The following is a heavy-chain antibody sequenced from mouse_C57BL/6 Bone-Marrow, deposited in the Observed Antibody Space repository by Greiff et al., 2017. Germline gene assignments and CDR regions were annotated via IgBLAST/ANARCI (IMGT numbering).Heavy chain of an antibody. V-gene: IGHV1-22*01. CDR2: INPNNGGT. CDR3: ARLGLLPLYYFDY. J-gene: IGHJ2*01. Sequence: EVQLQQSGPELVKPGASVKMSCKASGYTFTDYNMHWVKQSHGKSLEWIGYINPNNGGTSYNQKFKGKATLTVNKSSSTAYMELRSLTSEDSAVYYCARLGLLPLYYFDYWGQGTTLTVSS. CDR1: GYTFTDYN. D-gene: IGHD2-3*01.